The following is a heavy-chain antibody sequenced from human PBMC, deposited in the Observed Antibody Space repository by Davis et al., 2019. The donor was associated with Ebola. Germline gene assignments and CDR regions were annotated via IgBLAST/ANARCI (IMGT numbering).Heavy chain of an antibody. CDR1: GYTFNSHG. CDR2: VSAHSGNT. V-gene: IGHV1-18*01. Sequence: ASVKVSCKASGYTFNSHGISWVRQAPGQGLEWMGWVSAHSGNTKYVQKLQGRVTMTTDTSTSTAHMELRNLISDDTAVYYCAREGYSSDWDDGFDFWGQGTLVTVSS. D-gene: IGHD6-19*01. J-gene: IGHJ4*02. CDR3: AREGYSSDWDDGFDF.